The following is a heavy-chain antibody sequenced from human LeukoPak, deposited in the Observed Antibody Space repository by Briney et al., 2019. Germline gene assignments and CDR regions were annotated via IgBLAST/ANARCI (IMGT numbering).Heavy chain of an antibody. CDR2: ISYDGSNK. CDR1: GFTFSSYA. D-gene: IGHD6-19*01. V-gene: IGHV3-30*04. J-gene: IGHJ4*02. Sequence: GGSLRLSCAASGFTFSSYAMHWVRQAPGKGLEWVAVISYDGSNKYYADSVKGRFTISRDNSKNTLYLQMNSLRAEDTAVYYCAKDLRPGIAVVTLDYWGQGTLVTVSS. CDR3: AKDLRPGIAVVTLDY.